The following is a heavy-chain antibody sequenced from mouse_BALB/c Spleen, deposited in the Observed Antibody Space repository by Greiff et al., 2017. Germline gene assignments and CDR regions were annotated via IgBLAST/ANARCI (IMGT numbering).Heavy chain of an antibody. D-gene: IGHD2-1*01. CDR1: GFTFSSYA. J-gene: IGHJ4*01. Sequence: EVKLVESGGGLVKPGGSLKLSCAASGFTFSSYAMSWVRQTPEKRLEWVATISSGGSYTYYPDSVKGRFTISRDNAKNTLYLQMSSLRSEDTAMYYCARHARYGNSYAMDYWGQGTSVTVSS. CDR3: ARHARYGNSYAMDY. V-gene: IGHV5-9-3*01. CDR2: ISSGGSYT.